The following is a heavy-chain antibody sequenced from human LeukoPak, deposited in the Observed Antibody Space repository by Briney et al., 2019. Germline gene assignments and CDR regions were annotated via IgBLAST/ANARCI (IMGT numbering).Heavy chain of an antibody. CDR3: ARVGALSSSWLLY. J-gene: IGHJ4*02. D-gene: IGHD6-13*01. Sequence: GGSLRLSCAASRFTFNTYWMHWVRQAPGKGLVWVSRIDSDGYSTAYADSVKGRFTISRDNAKNTLYLQMNSLRAEDTAVYFCARVGALSSSWLLYWGQGTLVTVSS. CDR1: RFTFNTYW. V-gene: IGHV3-74*01. CDR2: IDSDGYST.